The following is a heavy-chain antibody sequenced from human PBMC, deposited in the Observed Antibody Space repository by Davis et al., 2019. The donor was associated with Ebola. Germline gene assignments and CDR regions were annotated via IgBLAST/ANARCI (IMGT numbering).Heavy chain of an antibody. Sequence: GESLKISCAASGFTFSDYYMSWVRQAPGKGLEWVADIKQDGSEKYYVDSVKGRFTISRDNAKNSLYLQMNSLRAEDTAVYYCARDAVARWGSLGKFDYWGQGTLVTVSS. CDR3: ARDAVARWGSLGKFDY. CDR1: GFTFSDYY. J-gene: IGHJ4*02. V-gene: IGHV3-7*01. D-gene: IGHD7-27*01. CDR2: IKQDGSEK.